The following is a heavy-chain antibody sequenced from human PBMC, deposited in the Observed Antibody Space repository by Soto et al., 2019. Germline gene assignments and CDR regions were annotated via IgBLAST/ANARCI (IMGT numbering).Heavy chain of an antibody. CDR3: AREDILGARSFDY. CDR1: GFTFSDYY. D-gene: IGHD1-26*01. J-gene: IGHJ4*02. CDR2: ISSSGRII. V-gene: IGHV3-11*04. Sequence: QVQLVESGGGLVKPGGSLRLSCAASGFTFSDYYMSWIRQAPGKGLEWVSYISSSGRIIYYADSVKGRFTVSRDNAKNSQYLQMNSLRDEDTAVYYCAREDILGARSFDYWGQGTLVTVSS.